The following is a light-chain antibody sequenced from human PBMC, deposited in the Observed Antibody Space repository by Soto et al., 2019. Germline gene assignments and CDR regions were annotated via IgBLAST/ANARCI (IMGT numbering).Light chain of an antibody. CDR3: QQYGSPPRK. J-gene: IGKJ1*01. CDR2: GAS. Sequence: EIVMTQSPATLSVSPGERATLSCRASQGIKDYVAWFQQKPGQAPRLLIYGASTRATAIPARFSGSGSGTEFTLSISRMETQAFAVYSCQQYGSPPRKFGQGTKVDI. V-gene: IGKV3-15*01. CDR1: QGIKDY.